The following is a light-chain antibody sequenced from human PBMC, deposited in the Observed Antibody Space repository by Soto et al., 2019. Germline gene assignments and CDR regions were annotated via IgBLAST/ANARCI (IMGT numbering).Light chain of an antibody. CDR1: QTITTY. J-gene: IGKJ1*01. Sequence: AIQLTQSPSSLSASVGERVTITCRASQTITTYLSWFQQKPGKAPKLLVYGASSLESGVPSRFGGSRSGTEFTLTISSLQSEDFAVYYCQQSDKWPPTFGQGTKVDIK. CDR3: QQSDKWPPT. CDR2: GAS. V-gene: IGKV1D-13*01.